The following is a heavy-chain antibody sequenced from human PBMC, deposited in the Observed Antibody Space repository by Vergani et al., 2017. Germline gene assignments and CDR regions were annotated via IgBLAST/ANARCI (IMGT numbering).Heavy chain of an antibody. CDR2: IMPILGTP. J-gene: IGHJ3*02. V-gene: IGHV1-69*01. D-gene: IGHD2-2*01. CDR1: GGTFSNYV. Sequence: QVQLVQSGAEVKKPGSSVKVSCKASGGTFSNYVINWIRQAPGQGLEWMGGIMPILGTPYYAQNFQGRVTITADGSTRTANMELSSLRSEDTAVYYCAKEYCTSASCYAVPFDIWGQGTMVTVSS. CDR3: AKEYCTSASCYAVPFDI.